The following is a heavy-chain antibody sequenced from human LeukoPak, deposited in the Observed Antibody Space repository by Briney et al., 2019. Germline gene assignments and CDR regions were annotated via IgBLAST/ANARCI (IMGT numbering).Heavy chain of an antibody. CDR2: IYYSGNT. V-gene: IGHV4-39*07. J-gene: IGHJ4*02. Sequence: SETLSLTCTASAGSISTTSYFWGWIRQPPGKGLEWIGSIYYSGNTYYNPSLKSRVTISIDTSKNQFSLKLNSVTAADTAVYYCARDERSFDFWGQGTLVTVSS. CDR3: ARDERSFDF. CDR1: AGSISTTSYF.